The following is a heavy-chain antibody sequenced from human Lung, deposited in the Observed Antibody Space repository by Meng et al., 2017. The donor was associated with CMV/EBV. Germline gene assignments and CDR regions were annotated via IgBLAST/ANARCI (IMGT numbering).Heavy chain of an antibody. Sequence: GEXXKISCAASGFSFSNYWMHWVRQAPGKGLVWVSRININGRTTNYADSVKGRFTISRDNAKNTLYLQMNSLRAEDAGVYYCTRLYLAVWGQGTLVTVSS. J-gene: IGHJ4*02. D-gene: IGHD2-21*01. CDR3: TRLYLAV. V-gene: IGHV3-74*01. CDR2: ININGRTT. CDR1: GFSFSNYW.